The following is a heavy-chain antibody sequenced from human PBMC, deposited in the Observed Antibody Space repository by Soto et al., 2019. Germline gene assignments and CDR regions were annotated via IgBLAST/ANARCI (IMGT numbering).Heavy chain of an antibody. Sequence: SETLSLTCTVSGGSISSSSYYWGWIRQPPGKGLEWIGSIFYSGTTYYNPSLKSRVTISVDTSKNQFSLNLSFVTAADTAVYYCATMGTPATGLYYFDYWGQGTLVTVSS. J-gene: IGHJ4*02. CDR2: IFYSGTT. D-gene: IGHD2-15*01. CDR3: ATMGTPATGLYYFDY. CDR1: GGSISSSSYY. V-gene: IGHV4-39*01.